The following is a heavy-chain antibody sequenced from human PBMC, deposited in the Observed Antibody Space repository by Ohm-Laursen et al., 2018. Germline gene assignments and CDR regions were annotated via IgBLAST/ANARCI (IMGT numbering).Heavy chain of an antibody. Sequence: SHTLSLTCAVYGGSFSGYYWSWIRQAPGKGLEWIGYIYYTGSTYYTPSRKSRVTISTDTSKNQFSLKVSSVTAADTAVYSCARALRSHYFDYWGQGTPVTVSS. D-gene: IGHD3-3*01. V-gene: IGHV4-31*11. CDR2: IYYTGST. J-gene: IGHJ4*02. CDR3: ARALRSHYFDY. CDR1: GGSFSGYY.